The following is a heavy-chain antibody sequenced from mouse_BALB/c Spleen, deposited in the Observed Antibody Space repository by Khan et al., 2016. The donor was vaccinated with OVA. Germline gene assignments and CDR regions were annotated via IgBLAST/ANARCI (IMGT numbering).Heavy chain of an antibody. J-gene: IGHJ3*01. CDR1: GYSFTSYY. CDR2: IDPFNGGT. Sequence: VQLKQSGPELMKPGASVNISCKASGYSFTSYYIHWVKQSHGKSLEWIGYIDPFNGGTDYNQEFKGKATLTVDKSSSTAYMHLSSLTSEDSAVYYCARWAFGYWGQGTLVTVSA. V-gene: IGHV1S135*01. CDR3: ARWAFGY.